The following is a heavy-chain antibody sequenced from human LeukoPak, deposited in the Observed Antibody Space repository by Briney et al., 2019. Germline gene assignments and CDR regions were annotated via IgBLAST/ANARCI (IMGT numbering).Heavy chain of an antibody. CDR1: GFTVSSNY. CDR2: IYSGGRT. D-gene: IGHD2-2*01. Sequence: GGSLRLSCAASGFTVSSNYMSWVRQAPGKGLEWVSVIYSGGRTYYADSVKGRFTISRDNSKNTLYLQMNSLRAEDTAVYYCARELEYCSSTSCSYFDYWGQGTLVTVSS. J-gene: IGHJ4*02. V-gene: IGHV3-53*01. CDR3: ARELEYCSSTSCSYFDY.